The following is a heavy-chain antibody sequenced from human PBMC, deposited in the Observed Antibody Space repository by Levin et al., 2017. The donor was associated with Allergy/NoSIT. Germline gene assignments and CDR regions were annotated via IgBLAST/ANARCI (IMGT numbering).Heavy chain of an antibody. V-gene: IGHV3-48*01. CDR2: ISSSSSTI. J-gene: IGHJ3*02. CDR1: GFTFSSYS. D-gene: IGHD6-13*01. Sequence: QAGGSLRLSCAASGFTFSSYSMNWVRQAPGKGLEWVSYISSSSSTIYYADSVKGRFTISRDNAKNSLYLQMNSLRAEDTAVYYCASLFSSSWEDAFDIWGQGTMVTVSS. CDR3: ASLFSSSWEDAFDI.